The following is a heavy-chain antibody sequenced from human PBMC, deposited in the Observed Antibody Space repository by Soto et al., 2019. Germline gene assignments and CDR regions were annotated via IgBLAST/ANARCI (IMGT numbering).Heavy chain of an antibody. V-gene: IGHV1-69*06. J-gene: IGHJ4*02. CDR2: IIPICGTA. Sequence: QVQLVQSGAEVKKPGSSVKVSCKASGGTFSSYAISWVRQAPGQGLEWMGGIIPICGTANYAQTFQGRVTITADKSTSTAYMELRSLRSEGTAVYYCAPVVQYYYVSSGYYHYFDYWGQGTLVTVSS. CDR1: GGTFSSYA. D-gene: IGHD3-22*01. CDR3: APVVQYYYVSSGYYHYFDY.